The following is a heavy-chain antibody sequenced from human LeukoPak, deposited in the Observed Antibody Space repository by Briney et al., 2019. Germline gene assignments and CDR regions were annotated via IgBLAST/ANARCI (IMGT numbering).Heavy chain of an antibody. Sequence: GSLSLSCAASGFPFSSYAMSWVRQAPGKGLEGVSAISGSGGSTYYADSVKGRFTISRYNSKNTLYLQMNSLRAEDTAVYYCAKGLAVAGLPFDYWGQGTLVTVSS. CDR2: ISGSGGST. V-gene: IGHV3-23*01. CDR1: GFPFSSYA. CDR3: AKGLAVAGLPFDY. D-gene: IGHD6-19*01. J-gene: IGHJ4*02.